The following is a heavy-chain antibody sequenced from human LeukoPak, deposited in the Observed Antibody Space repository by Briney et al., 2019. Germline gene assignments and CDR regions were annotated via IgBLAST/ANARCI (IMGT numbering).Heavy chain of an antibody. Sequence: SVKVSCKASGGTFSSYAISWVRQAPGQGLEWMGRIIPILGIANYAQKFQGRVTITADKSTSTAYMELSSLRSEDTAVYYCARTTGYSSSWYMFWGQGTLVTVSS. D-gene: IGHD6-13*01. CDR1: GGTFSSYA. J-gene: IGHJ4*02. V-gene: IGHV1-69*04. CDR2: IIPILGIA. CDR3: ARTTGYSSSWYMF.